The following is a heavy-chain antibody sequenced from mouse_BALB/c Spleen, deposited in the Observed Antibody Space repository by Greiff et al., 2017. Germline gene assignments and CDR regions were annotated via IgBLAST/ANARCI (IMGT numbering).Heavy chain of an antibody. CDR2: ISDGGSYT. Sequence: EVQVVESGGGLVKPGGSLKLSCAASGFTFSDYYMYWVRQTPEKRLEWVATISDGGSYTYYPDSVKGRFTISRDNAKNNLYLQMSSLKSEDTAMYYCARDKYGNYGWFAYWGQGTLVTVSA. J-gene: IGHJ3*01. V-gene: IGHV5-4*02. CDR1: GFTFSDYY. D-gene: IGHD2-10*02. CDR3: ARDKYGNYGWFAY.